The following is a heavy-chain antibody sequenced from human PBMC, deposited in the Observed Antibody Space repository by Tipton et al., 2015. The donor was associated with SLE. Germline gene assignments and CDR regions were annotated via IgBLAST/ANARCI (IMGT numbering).Heavy chain of an antibody. CDR2: IWHDGNTK. V-gene: IGHV3-33*01. D-gene: IGHD5-12*01. CDR1: GFTFSPYG. CDR3: ARGRDRYSGYEWGWYFDY. J-gene: IGHJ4*02. Sequence: SLRLSCTASGFTFSPYGIHWVRQAPGKGLEWVAVIWHDGNTKYYADSVKGRFTISRDNSKNTVYLQMNSLRAEDTAVYYCARGRDRYSGYEWGWYFDYWGQGTLVTVSS.